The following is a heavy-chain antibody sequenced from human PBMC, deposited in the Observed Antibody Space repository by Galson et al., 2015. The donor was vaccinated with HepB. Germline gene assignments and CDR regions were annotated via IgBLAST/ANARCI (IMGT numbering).Heavy chain of an antibody. D-gene: IGHD1-14*01. V-gene: IGHV4-38-2*02. CDR2: VFHGGHT. CDR1: GYSISNGYY. Sequence: TLSLTCTVSGYSISNGYYWAWIRQPPGKGLEWIASVFHGGHTYYNPSLKSRVTISVDTSKNQFSLKVTSVTAAGTAVYYCARDSITWPFDYWGQGTLVTVSS. CDR3: ARDSITWPFDY. J-gene: IGHJ4*02.